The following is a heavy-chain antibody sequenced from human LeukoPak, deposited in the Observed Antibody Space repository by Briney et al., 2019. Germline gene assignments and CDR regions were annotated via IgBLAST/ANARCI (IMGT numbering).Heavy chain of an antibody. J-gene: IGHJ1*01. V-gene: IGHV3-23*01. CDR1: GFTFNNYA. CDR2: ISGSGGST. D-gene: IGHD6-19*01. Sequence: GGSLRLSCAVSGFTFNNYAMSWVRQAPGKGLEWVSAISGSGGSTCYADSVKGRFTISRDNSKNTLYLQMNSLRAEDTAVYYCAKDRIAVSNEYFQHWGQGTLVTVSS. CDR3: AKDRIAVSNEYFQH.